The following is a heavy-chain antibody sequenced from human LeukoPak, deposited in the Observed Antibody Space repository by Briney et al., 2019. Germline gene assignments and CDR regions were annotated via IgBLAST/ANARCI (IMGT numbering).Heavy chain of an antibody. CDR3: ARRGYYYYGMDV. Sequence: GESLKISCKGSGHSFTSYWISWVRQMPGIGLEWMGRIDPSDSYTNYSPSFQGHVTISADKSISTAYLQWSSLKASDTAIYYRARRGYYYYGMDVWGQGTTVTVSS. CDR1: GHSFTSYW. V-gene: IGHV5-10-1*01. J-gene: IGHJ6*02. CDR2: IDPSDSYT. D-gene: IGHD3-10*01.